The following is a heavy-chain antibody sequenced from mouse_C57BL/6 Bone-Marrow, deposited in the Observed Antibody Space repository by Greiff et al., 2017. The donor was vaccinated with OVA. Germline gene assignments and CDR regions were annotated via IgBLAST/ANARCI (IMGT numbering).Heavy chain of an antibody. CDR1: GYTFTSYW. D-gene: IGHD2-14*01. J-gene: IGHJ2*01. CDR3: AIEGYPYYVDD. V-gene: IGHV1-69*01. Sequence: QVQLQQSGAELVMPGASVKLSCKASGYTFTSYWMHWVKQRPGQGLEWIGEIDPSDSYTNYNQKFKGKSTLTVDKSSSTAYMQLSSLTSEDSAVYYCAIEGYPYYVDDWGQGTTLTVSS. CDR2: IDPSDSYT.